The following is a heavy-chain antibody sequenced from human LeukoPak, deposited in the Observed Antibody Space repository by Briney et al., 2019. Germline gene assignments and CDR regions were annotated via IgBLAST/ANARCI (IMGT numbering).Heavy chain of an antibody. Sequence: SETLSLTCTVFGGSIRSGSYYWSWIRQAAGKGLEWIGRVYTSGSTNYNPSLESRVTISVDTSKNQFSLNLSSVTAADTAVYYCARQTGSGLFILPGGQGTLVTVSS. CDR3: ARQTGSGLFILP. CDR1: GGSIRSGSYY. V-gene: IGHV4-61*02. CDR2: VYTSGST. J-gene: IGHJ4*02. D-gene: IGHD3/OR15-3a*01.